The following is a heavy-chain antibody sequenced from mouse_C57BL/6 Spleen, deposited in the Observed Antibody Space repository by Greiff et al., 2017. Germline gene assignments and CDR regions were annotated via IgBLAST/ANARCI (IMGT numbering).Heavy chain of an antibody. J-gene: IGHJ2*01. CDR3: ARSPYYYGSSGYYFDY. V-gene: IGHV1-55*01. CDR2: IYPGSGST. CDR1: GYTFTSYW. Sequence: QVQLQQPGAELVKPGASVKMSCKASGYTFTSYWITWVKQRPGQGLEWIGDIYPGSGSTNYNEKFKSKATLTVDTSSSTAYMQLSSLTSEDSAVYYCARSPYYYGSSGYYFDYWGQGTTLTVSS. D-gene: IGHD1-1*01.